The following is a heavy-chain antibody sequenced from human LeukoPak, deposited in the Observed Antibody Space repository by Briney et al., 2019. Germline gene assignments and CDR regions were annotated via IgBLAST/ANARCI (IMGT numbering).Heavy chain of an antibody. V-gene: IGHV1-3*01. CDR1: GYTSSGNV. CDR2: INGANGDT. CDR3: ATERLGDAWFDP. Sequence: ASVKVSCKASGYTSSGNVMHWVRQAPGQRLEWMGWINGANGDTKYSQRLQGRVTITRDTSANTVYMELNSLRFEDTAVYYCATERLGDAWFDPWGQGTLVTVSS. J-gene: IGHJ5*02. D-gene: IGHD3-10*01.